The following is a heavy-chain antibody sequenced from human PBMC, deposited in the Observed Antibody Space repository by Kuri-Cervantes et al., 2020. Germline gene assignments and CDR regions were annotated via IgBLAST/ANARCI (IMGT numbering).Heavy chain of an antibody. CDR2: IKSKTDGGTT. D-gene: IGHD1-1*01. CDR1: GFTFSNAW. J-gene: IGHJ4*02. Sequence: GGSLRLSCAASGFTFSNAWMSWVRQAPGKGLEWVGRIKSKTDGGTTDYAAPVKGRFTISRDDSKNTLYLQMNSLRAEDTAVYYCARLGVPTGTTSVKENFDYWGQGTLVTVSS. CDR3: ARLGVPTGTTSVKENFDY. V-gene: IGHV3-15*01.